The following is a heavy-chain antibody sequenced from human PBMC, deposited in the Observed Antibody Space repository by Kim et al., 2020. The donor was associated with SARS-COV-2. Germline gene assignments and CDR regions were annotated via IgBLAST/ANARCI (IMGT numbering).Heavy chain of an antibody. CDR2: ISSSSSYI. J-gene: IGHJ6*03. D-gene: IGHD1-1*01. Sequence: GGSLRLSCAASGFTFSSYSMNWVRQAPGKGLEWVSSISSSSSYIYYADSVKGRFTISRDNAKNSLYLQMNSLRAEETAVYYCARGVRLEIYYYYYMDVWGKGTTVTVSS. V-gene: IGHV3-21*01. CDR3: ARGVRLEIYYYYYMDV. CDR1: GFTFSSYS.